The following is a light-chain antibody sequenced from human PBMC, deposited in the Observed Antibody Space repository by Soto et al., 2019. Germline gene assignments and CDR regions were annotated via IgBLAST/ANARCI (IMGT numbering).Light chain of an antibody. J-gene: IGKJ1*01. Sequence: DIQMTQSASSLSASVGDRVTITCRASQSVSSWLAWYQQKPGKAPNLLIYKASSLESGVPSRFSGSGSGTEFTLTISSLQPDDFATYYCQQYNNYSTFGQGTKVDIK. CDR3: QQYNNYST. CDR1: QSVSSW. CDR2: KAS. V-gene: IGKV1-5*03.